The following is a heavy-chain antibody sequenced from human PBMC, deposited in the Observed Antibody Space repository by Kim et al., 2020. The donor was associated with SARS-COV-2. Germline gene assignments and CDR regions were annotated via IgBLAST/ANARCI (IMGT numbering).Heavy chain of an antibody. J-gene: IGHJ4*02. Sequence: GGSLRLSCEMSGFKFERFAVHWVRQPPGKGLEWVSGLSLDSERTGYADSVKGRFTVSRDKAKDTLYLQMNSLRVEDTAFYYCTRDLVPGGADYWGQGTLVTVSS. CDR3: TRDLVPGGADY. V-gene: IGHV3-9*01. CDR1: GFKFERFA. D-gene: IGHD6-6*01. CDR2: LSLDSERT.